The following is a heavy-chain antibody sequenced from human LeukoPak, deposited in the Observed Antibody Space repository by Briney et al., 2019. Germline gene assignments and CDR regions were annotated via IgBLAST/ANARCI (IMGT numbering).Heavy chain of an antibody. Sequence: GGSLRLSCAGSGFTFSRSWMTWVRQAPGKGLEWVASIEQDGSVEHYMDSVKGRFTISRDNAENSLYLQMNSLRAEDTAVYYCAKLLGDVTTFDYWGQGTLVTVSS. D-gene: IGHD3-16*01. CDR1: GFTFSRSW. V-gene: IGHV3-7*01. J-gene: IGHJ4*02. CDR2: IEQDGSVE. CDR3: AKLLGDVTTFDY.